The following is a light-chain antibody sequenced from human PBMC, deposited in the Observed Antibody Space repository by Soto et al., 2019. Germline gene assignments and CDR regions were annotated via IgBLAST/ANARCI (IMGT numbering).Light chain of an antibody. Sequence: IQMTQSPSTLSSSIGDRVTITCQASQAIRDCLVWYQQKPGKPPKLLIYGASNFERGVPSRFSSSGSGTDLTFTISSLQPEDIATYYCQQYDDRSRAFGKGTKVDIK. CDR1: QAIRDC. V-gene: IGKV1-33*01. J-gene: IGKJ1*01. CDR3: QQYDDRSRA. CDR2: GAS.